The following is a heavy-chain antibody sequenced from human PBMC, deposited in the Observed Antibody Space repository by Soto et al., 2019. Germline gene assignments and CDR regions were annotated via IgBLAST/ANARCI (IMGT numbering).Heavy chain of an antibody. J-gene: IGHJ5*02. V-gene: IGHV2-70*11. CDR2: IDWDDDK. CDR3: ARIPYDYSSSWYWFDP. Sequence: SGPTLVKPTQTLTLTCTFSGFSLSTSGMCVSWIRQPPGKALEWLARIDWDDDKYYSTSLKTRLTISKDTSKNQVVLTMTNMDPVDTATYYCARIPYDYSSSWYWFDPWGQGTLVTVSS. CDR1: GFSLSTSGMC. D-gene: IGHD6-13*01.